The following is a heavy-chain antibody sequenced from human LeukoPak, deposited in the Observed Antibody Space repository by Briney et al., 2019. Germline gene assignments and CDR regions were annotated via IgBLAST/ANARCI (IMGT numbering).Heavy chain of an antibody. CDR2: INPNSGGT. CDR3: ARDVGSWIGYYYYGMDV. V-gene: IGHV1-2*06. J-gene: IGHJ6*02. CDR1: GYTFTGYY. D-gene: IGHD6-13*01. Sequence: ASVKVSCKASGYTFTGYYMHWVRQAPGQGLEWMGRINPNSGGTNYAQKFQGRVTMTRDTSTSTAYMELSRLRSDDTAVYYCARDVGSWIGYYYYGMDVWGQGTTVTVSS.